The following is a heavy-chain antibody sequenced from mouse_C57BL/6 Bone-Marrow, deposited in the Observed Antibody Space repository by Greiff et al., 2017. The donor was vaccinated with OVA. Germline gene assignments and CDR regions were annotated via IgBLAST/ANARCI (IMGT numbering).Heavy chain of an antibody. Sequence: VKLQESGAELVKPGASVKMSCKASGYSFTTYPIEWMKQNHGKSLVWIGNFHPYNDDTTYNEKFKGKATLTVEKSSSTVYLELSRLTSDDSAVYYCARPGDYDGDWFAYWGQGTLVTVSA. CDR3: ARPGDYDGDWFAY. D-gene: IGHD2-4*01. V-gene: IGHV1-47*01. CDR2: FHPYNDDT. CDR1: GYSFTTYP. J-gene: IGHJ3*01.